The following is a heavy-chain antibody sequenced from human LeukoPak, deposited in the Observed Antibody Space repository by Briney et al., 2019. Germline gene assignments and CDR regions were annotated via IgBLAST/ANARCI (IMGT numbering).Heavy chain of an antibody. CDR2: IYYSGST. D-gene: IGHD6-13*01. Sequence: SETLSLTCTVSGGSISSYYWSWIRQPPGKGLEWIGYIYYSGSTNYNPTLKSRVTISVDTSKNQFSLKLSSVTAADTAVYYCARDTSKRIAAAGPTFDYWGQGTLVTVSS. CDR1: GGSISSYY. V-gene: IGHV4-59*01. J-gene: IGHJ4*02. CDR3: ARDTSKRIAAAGPTFDY.